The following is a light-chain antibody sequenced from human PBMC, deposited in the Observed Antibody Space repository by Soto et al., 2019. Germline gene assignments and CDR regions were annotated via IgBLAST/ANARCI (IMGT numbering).Light chain of an antibody. V-gene: IGKV1-39*01. Sequence: DIQMTQSPSSLSAFVGDRVTITCRASRSISFYLNWYQQQPGKAPRLLIYSASSLQSRFPSRFSGTGSVTDFSLTISSLHPEDVATYYCQQSYSTPRTFGQGTKVDIK. CDR3: QQSYSTPRT. CDR2: SAS. J-gene: IGKJ1*01. CDR1: RSISFY.